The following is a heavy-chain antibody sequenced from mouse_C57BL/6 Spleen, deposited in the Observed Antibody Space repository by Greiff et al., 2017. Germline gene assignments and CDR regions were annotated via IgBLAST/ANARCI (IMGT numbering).Heavy chain of an antibody. J-gene: IGHJ1*03. Sequence: DVHLVESGGGLVKPGGSLKLSCAASGFTFSSYAMSWVRQTPEKRLEWVATISDGGSYTYYPDNVKGRFTISRDNAKNNLYLQMSHLKSEDTAMYYCARDTYEGYFDVWGTGTTVTVSS. CDR2: ISDGGSYT. D-gene: IGHD2-3*01. CDR3: ARDTYEGYFDV. V-gene: IGHV5-4*01. CDR1: GFTFSSYA.